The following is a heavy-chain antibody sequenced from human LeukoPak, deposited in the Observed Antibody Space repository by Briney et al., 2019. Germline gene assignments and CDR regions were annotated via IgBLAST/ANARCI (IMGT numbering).Heavy chain of an antibody. CDR2: ISDSSRYI. Sequence: PGGSLRLSCAASGFTFSSYSMNWVRQAPGKGLEWVPSISDSSRYIFYADSVKGRFTISRDNAKNSLYLQMNSLRAEDTAVYYCAREVYCSHTTCYYFDYWGLGTLVTVSS. D-gene: IGHD2/OR15-2a*01. J-gene: IGHJ4*02. CDR1: GFTFSSYS. V-gene: IGHV3-21*01. CDR3: AREVYCSHTTCYYFDY.